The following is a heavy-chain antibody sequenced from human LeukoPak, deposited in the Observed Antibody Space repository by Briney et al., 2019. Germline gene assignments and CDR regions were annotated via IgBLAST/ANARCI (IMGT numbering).Heavy chain of an antibody. CDR2: IYTSGST. D-gene: IGHD6-13*01. Sequence: SETLSLTCTVSGGSISNYYWSWVRQPAGKGLEWIGRIYTSGSTNCNPSLKSRVTMSVDKSKNQFSLKLSSVTAADTAVYYCASAEPRGIIWYPYWGQGTLVTVSS. J-gene: IGHJ4*02. CDR3: ASAEPRGIIWYPY. CDR1: GGSISNYY. V-gene: IGHV4-4*07.